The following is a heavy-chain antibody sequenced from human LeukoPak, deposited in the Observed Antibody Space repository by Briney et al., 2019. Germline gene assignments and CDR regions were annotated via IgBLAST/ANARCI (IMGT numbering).Heavy chain of an antibody. Sequence: GGSLRLSCVTSGFSFSSYAMSWVRQAPGKGPEWVSGISAAGGNSFYADSVKGRFTISRDNSNNTLHLQMNNTRVEDTAVYYCAKTQVVYYFDYWGQGNLVTVSS. CDR2: ISAAGGNS. CDR1: GFSFSSYA. V-gene: IGHV3-23*01. CDR3: AKTQVVYYFDY. D-gene: IGHD2-8*02. J-gene: IGHJ4*02.